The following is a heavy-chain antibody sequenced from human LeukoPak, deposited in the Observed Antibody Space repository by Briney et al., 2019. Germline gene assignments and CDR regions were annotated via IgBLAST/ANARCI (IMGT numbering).Heavy chain of an antibody. J-gene: IGHJ4*02. V-gene: IGHV4-39*01. CDR2: IYYSGST. CDR3: AGHVRWAFDY. D-gene: IGHD4-23*01. CDR1: GGSISSSSYY. Sequence: PSETLSLTCTVSGGSISSSSYYWGWIRQSPGKGLEWIGSIYYSGSTYYNPSLKSRVTISVDTSKNQFSLKLSSVTAAGTAVYYCAGHVRWAFDYWGQGTLVTVSP.